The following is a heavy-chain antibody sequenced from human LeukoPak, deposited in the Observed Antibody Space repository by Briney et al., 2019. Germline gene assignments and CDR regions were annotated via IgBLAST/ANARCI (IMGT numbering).Heavy chain of an antibody. D-gene: IGHD6-19*01. Sequence: ASVKVSCKASGYTFTSYYMHWVRQAPGQGLEGMGMINPSGGSTSYAQKFQGRVTMTRDTSTSTVYMELSSLRSEDTAVYYCASQNAVAGTFYWGQGTLVTVSS. V-gene: IGHV1-46*03. CDR1: GYTFTSYY. CDR2: INPSGGST. CDR3: ASQNAVAGTFY. J-gene: IGHJ4*02.